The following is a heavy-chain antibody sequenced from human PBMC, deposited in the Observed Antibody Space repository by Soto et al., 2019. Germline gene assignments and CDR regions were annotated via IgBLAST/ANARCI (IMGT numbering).Heavy chain of an antibody. CDR2: INHSGST. V-gene: IGHV4-34*01. CDR3: ARAAYCSSTSCYVPNWFDP. Sequence: QVQLQQWGAGLLKPSETLSLTCAVYGGSFSGYYWSWIRQPPGKGLEWIGEINHSGSTNYNPSLKSRVTISVDTTKNHCSLKLSSATAADTAVYYCARAAYCSSTSCYVPNWFDPWGQGTLVTVSS. CDR1: GGSFSGYY. D-gene: IGHD2-2*01. J-gene: IGHJ5*02.